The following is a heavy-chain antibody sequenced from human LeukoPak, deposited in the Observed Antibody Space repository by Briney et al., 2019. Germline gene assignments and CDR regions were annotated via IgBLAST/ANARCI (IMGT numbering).Heavy chain of an antibody. V-gene: IGHV4-59*01. D-gene: IGHD2-15*01. CDR1: GGSISSYY. Sequence: SETLSLTCTVSGGSISSYYWRWIRQPPGKELEWIGYIYYSGSTNYNPSLKSRVTISVDTSKNQFSLNLSSVTAADTAVYYCARGSTRDKFAPWGQGTLVTVSS. J-gene: IGHJ5*02. CDR2: IYYSGST. CDR3: ARGSTRDKFAP.